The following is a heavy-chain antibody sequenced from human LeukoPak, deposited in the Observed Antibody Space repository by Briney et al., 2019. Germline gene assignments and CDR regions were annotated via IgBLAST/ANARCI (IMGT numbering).Heavy chain of an antibody. CDR2: ISGSGDST. J-gene: IGHJ4*02. CDR3: ARRLGSSSSDGLDY. D-gene: IGHD6-6*01. CDR1: GFTFSNYA. V-gene: IGHV3-23*01. Sequence: PGGSLRLSCAASGFTFSNYAMNWVRQAPGKGLEWVSAISGSGDSTFYADSVKGRFTISRDKSKNTLYLQMNSLRTDDTAVYYCARRLGSSSSDGLDYWGQGTLVTVSS.